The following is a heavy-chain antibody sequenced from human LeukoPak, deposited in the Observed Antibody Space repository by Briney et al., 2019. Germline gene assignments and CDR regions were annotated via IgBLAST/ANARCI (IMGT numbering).Heavy chain of an antibody. CDR3: ARVLRWEGRYFDY. V-gene: IGHV4-39*01. J-gene: IGHJ4*02. CDR2: IYYTGST. D-gene: IGHD4-23*01. Sequence: PSETLSLTCTVSGGSIGSSNYYWGWIRQPPGKGLEWIGSIYYTGSTYYNPSLKSRVTISVDTSKNQFSLKLSSVTAADTAVYYCARVLRWEGRYFDYWGQGTLVTVSS. CDR1: GGSIGSSNYY.